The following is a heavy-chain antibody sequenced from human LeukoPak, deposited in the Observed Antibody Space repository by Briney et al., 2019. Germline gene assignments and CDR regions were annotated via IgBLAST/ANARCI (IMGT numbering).Heavy chain of an antibody. V-gene: IGHV3-23*01. D-gene: IGHD6-13*01. CDR3: ARTAANDY. Sequence: GGSLRLSCAASGFTFSSYAMTWVRQAPGKGLEWVSVTSESGDNTYYRDSVKGRFTVSRDNSKNTLYLQMNSLRAEDTAIYYCARTAANDYWGQGTLVTVSS. CDR2: TSESGDNT. J-gene: IGHJ4*02. CDR1: GFTFSSYA.